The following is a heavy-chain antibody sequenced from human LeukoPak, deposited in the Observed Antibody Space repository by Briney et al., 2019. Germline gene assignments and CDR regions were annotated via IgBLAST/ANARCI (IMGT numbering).Heavy chain of an antibody. CDR3: ARDQYSPDYYYGMDV. CDR1: GYTFTSYD. D-gene: IGHD2-21*01. CDR2: MNPNSGNT. V-gene: IGHV1-8*01. J-gene: IGHJ6*02. Sequence: ASVRVSCKASGYTFTSYDINWVRQATGQGLEWMGWMNPNSGNTGYAQKFQGRVTMTRDTSTSTVYMELSSLRSEDTAVYYCARDQYSPDYYYGMDVWGQGTTVTVSS.